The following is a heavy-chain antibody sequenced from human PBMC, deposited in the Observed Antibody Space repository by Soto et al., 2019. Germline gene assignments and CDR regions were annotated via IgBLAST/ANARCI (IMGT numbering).Heavy chain of an antibody. CDR1: EFTFTNAW. Sequence: PGGSLRLSCAASEFTFTNAWMSWVRQAPGKGLEWVGRIKSKTAGGTTDYAAPVQGRLTISRDESRNTLYLQMNSLKTEDTAVYYCTSLYYGHWGQGTLVTVSS. J-gene: IGHJ4*02. D-gene: IGHD4-17*01. V-gene: IGHV3-15*01. CDR3: TSLYYGH. CDR2: IKSKTAGGTT.